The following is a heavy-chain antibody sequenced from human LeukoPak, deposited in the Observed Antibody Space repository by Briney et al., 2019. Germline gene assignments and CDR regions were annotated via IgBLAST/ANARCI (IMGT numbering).Heavy chain of an antibody. J-gene: IGHJ3*02. CDR3: ARSNVVVTAMGDAFDI. CDR1: GYTFTSYY. D-gene: IGHD2-21*02. V-gene: IGHV1-46*01. CDR2: INPSGGST. Sequence: ASVKVSCKASGYTFTSYYMHWVRQAPGQGLEWMGIINPSGGSTSYAQKFQGRVTMTTDTSTSTAYMELRSLRSDDTAVYYCARSNVVVTAMGDAFDIWGQGTMVTVSS.